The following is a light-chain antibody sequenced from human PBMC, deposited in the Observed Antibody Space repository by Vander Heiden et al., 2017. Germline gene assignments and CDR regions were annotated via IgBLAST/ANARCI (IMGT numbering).Light chain of an antibody. J-gene: IGKJ1*01. CDR2: WAS. CDR3: QQDDTTPWT. Sequence: DIVMTQSPDSLAVSLGERATVNCKSSQSVLYSSNNKNYLAWYQQKPGQPPKLLIHWASTRESGVPDRFSGSGSGTDFTLTINSLQAEDVAVYYCQQDDTTPWTFGQGTKVEIK. CDR1: QSVLYSSNNKNY. V-gene: IGKV4-1*01.